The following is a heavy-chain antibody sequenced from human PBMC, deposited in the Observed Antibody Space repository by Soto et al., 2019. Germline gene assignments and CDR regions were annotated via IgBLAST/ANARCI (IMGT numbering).Heavy chain of an antibody. CDR2: FSGGGGGT. CDR1: GFTLSDYG. CDR3: GRWNGLGDH. V-gene: IGHV3-23*01. J-gene: IGHJ4*02. D-gene: IGHD1-1*01. Sequence: EVQLLDSGGGLVQPGGSLRLSCAVSGFTLSDYGVPWVRQAPGKGLEWVSGFSGGGGGTFYADSVKGRFTISRDDSKNTAYLQMNGLGVEDTAVYYCGRWNGLGDHWGQGTLVTVSS.